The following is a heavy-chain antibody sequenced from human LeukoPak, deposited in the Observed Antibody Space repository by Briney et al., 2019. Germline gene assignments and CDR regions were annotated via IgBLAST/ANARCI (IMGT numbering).Heavy chain of an antibody. CDR2: ISSSSRTI. J-gene: IGHJ4*02. D-gene: IGHD6-13*01. CDR1: GFTFSSYP. CDR3: ARERKKGIAAAGTFYYFDY. V-gene: IGHV3-48*04. Sequence: GGSLRLSCAASGFTFSSYPMNWVRQAPGKGLEWVSYISSSSRTIYYADSVKGRFTISRDNAKNSLYLQMNSLRAEDTAVYYCARERKKGIAAAGTFYYFDYWGQGTLVTVSS.